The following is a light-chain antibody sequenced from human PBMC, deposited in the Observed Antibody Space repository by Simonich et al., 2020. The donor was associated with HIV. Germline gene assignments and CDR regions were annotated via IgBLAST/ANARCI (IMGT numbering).Light chain of an antibody. Sequence: EIVLTQSPATLSLSPGERATLSCRASQSVSSYLAWYQQKPGQAPRLLIYEASNSATGIPARFSGSGSGTDFTLTISSLEPEDFAVYYCQQRSNWPPAFGQGTKLEIK. CDR2: EAS. CDR3: QQRSNWPPA. J-gene: IGKJ2*01. V-gene: IGKV3-11*01. CDR1: QSVSSY.